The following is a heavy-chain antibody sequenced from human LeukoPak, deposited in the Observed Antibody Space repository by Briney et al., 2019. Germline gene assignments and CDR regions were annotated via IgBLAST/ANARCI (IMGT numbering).Heavy chain of an antibody. V-gene: IGHV3-48*03. J-gene: IGHJ4*02. CDR2: ISNSGSSI. CDR1: GFTFSSYE. CDR3: ARTRDGPFDY. Sequence: PGGSLRLSCAASGFTFSSYEMNWVRQAPGKGLEWLSHISNSGSSIQYADPVKGRFTIYRDNAKNSLYLQMNSLRAEDTAVYYCARTRDGPFDYWGQGTLVTVSS. D-gene: IGHD5-24*01.